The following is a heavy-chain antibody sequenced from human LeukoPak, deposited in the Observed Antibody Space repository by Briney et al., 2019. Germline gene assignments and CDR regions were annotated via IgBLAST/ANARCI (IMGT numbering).Heavy chain of an antibody. D-gene: IGHD3-16*01. Sequence: GGSLRLSCAASGFTVSSNYMSWVRQAPGKGLGWVSVIYSGGTTYYADSVKGRFTISRDNSKNTLYLQMNSLRGEDTAVYYCARSPLAPYFDYWGQGTLVTASS. CDR3: ARSPLAPYFDY. CDR1: GFTVSSNY. J-gene: IGHJ4*02. V-gene: IGHV3-66*01. CDR2: IYSGGTT.